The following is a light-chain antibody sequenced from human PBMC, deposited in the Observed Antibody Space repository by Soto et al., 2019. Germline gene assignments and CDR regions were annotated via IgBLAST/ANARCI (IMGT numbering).Light chain of an antibody. CDR2: EVS. Sequence: QSALTQSASVSGSPGQSITISCTGTTTDVGSYNLVSWYQQHPGRAPKQMSYEVSRRPSWVSNRFSGSKSGNTASLTISGLQADDEADYYCCSWAGSNTFYFFGTGTKVTVL. CDR1: TTDVGSYNL. V-gene: IGLV2-23*02. J-gene: IGLJ1*01. CDR3: CSWAGSNTFYF.